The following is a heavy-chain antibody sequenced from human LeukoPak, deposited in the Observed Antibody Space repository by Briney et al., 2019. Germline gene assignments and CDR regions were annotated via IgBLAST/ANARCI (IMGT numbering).Heavy chain of an antibody. J-gene: IGHJ4*02. CDR3: ARDLTSGALFDY. CDR2: ISSDGGNK. V-gene: IGHV3-30-3*01. Sequence: GGSLRLSCVASGFXLSNYPIHWVRQAPGKGLEWLAVISSDGGNKYFADSVKGRFTMSRDNSKNTLYLQMNSLRAEDTAVYYCARDLTSGALFDYWGQGTLVTVSS. D-gene: IGHD4/OR15-4a*01. CDR1: GFXLSNYP.